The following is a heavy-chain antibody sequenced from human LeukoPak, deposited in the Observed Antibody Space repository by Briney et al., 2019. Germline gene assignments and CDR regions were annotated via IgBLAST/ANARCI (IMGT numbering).Heavy chain of an antibody. V-gene: IGHV4-39*07. J-gene: IGHJ4*02. CDR1: GDSISSSTYY. CDR3: AGEGSMVRGVIVLTY. Sequence: SETLSLTCTVSGDSISSSTYYWGWIRQPPGKALEWIGSIYYSGTTYYNPSLKSRVTISVDTSKNQFSLNLSSVTAADTAVYYCAGEGSMVRGVIVLTYWGQGALVTVSS. D-gene: IGHD3-10*01. CDR2: IYYSGTT.